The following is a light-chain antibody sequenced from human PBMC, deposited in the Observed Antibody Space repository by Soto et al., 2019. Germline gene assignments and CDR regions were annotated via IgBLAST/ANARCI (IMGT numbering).Light chain of an antibody. CDR2: GDN. J-gene: IGLJ1*01. V-gene: IGLV1-40*01. CDR3: QSYDISLHNYV. Sequence: QSVLTQPPSVSVAPGQRVSISCTGSTSNIGAPYDVHWYQHLPGTAPKLLIYGDNNRPSGVPDRFSGSKSGTSASLAITRLQAEDEADYYCQSYDISLHNYVFGTGTKV. CDR1: TSNIGAPYD.